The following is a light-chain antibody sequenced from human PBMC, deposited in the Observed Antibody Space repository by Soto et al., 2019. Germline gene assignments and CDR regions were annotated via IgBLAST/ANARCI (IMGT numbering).Light chain of an antibody. CDR1: QSISSW. J-gene: IGKJ1*01. V-gene: IGKV1-5*03. CDR3: QQYETFSGT. CDR2: KAS. Sequence: DIQMTQSPSTLSASVGDRVTTSFRASQSISSWLAWYQQKPGRAPKLLIYKASSLESGVPSRFSGSGSGTEFTLTIASLQPDDFATYYCQQYETFSGTFGPGTKVDIK.